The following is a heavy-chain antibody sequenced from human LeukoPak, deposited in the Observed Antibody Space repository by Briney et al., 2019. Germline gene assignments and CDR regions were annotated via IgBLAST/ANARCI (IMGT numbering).Heavy chain of an antibody. D-gene: IGHD3-16*01. CDR1: GFTFSSYE. J-gene: IGHJ4*02. V-gene: IGHV3-48*03. CDR2: ISSSGSTI. Sequence: GGSLRLSCVVSGFTFSSYEMNRVRQAPGEGLEWVSYISSSGSTIYYADSVKGRFTISRDNAKNSLYLQMNSLRAEDTAIYYCARSRFPSLFEYWGQGTLVTVSS. CDR3: ARSRFPSLFEY.